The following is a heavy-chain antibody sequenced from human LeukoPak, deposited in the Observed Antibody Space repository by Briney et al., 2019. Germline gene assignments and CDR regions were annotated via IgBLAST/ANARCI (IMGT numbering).Heavy chain of an antibody. Sequence: GGSLRLSCAASGFTFSSYAMSWVRQAPGKGLEWVSSISSGSTSIYYADSVKGRFTISRDNAKNSLYLQMNSLRAEDTAVYYCARVTGTTAGDHWGQGTLVSVSS. CDR1: GFTFSSYA. J-gene: IGHJ5*02. CDR2: ISSGSTSI. D-gene: IGHD1-1*01. CDR3: ARVTGTTAGDH. V-gene: IGHV3-21*01.